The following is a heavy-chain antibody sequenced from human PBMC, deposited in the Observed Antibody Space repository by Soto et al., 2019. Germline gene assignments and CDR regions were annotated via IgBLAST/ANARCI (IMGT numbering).Heavy chain of an antibody. D-gene: IGHD4-17*01. CDR1: GDSFTTSW. J-gene: IGHJ4*02. CDR2: IFPGDSDT. V-gene: IGHV5-51*01. CDR3: ARPGYGGSLDY. Sequence: GESLKISCKASGDSFTTSWIGWVRQMPGKGLEWMGIIFPGDSDTRYGPSFLGQVTISVDKSISTAYLQWNSLKASDTAMYYCARPGYGGSLDYWGQGTLVTVSS.